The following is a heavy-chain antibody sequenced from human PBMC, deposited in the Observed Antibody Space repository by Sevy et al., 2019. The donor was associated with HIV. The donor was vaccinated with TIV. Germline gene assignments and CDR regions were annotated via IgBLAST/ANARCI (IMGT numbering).Heavy chain of an antibody. D-gene: IGHD6-19*01. CDR2: ITASTGQT. V-gene: IGHV3-21*01. Sequence: GGYLRLSCEASGFMFSLYSLNWVRQAPGKGLEWVSSITASTGQTFYTDSVRGRFTISRDNAKNSVFLQMNGLRAEDTAVYFCARDSIRLAGTPFDFWGQGTLVTVSS. J-gene: IGHJ4*02. CDR3: ARDSIRLAGTPFDF. CDR1: GFMFSLYS.